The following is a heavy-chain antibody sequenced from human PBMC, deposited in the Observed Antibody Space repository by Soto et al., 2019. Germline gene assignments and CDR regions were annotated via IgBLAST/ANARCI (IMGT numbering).Heavy chain of an antibody. J-gene: IGHJ4*02. CDR1: GGSFSGYY. V-gene: IGHV4-34*01. CDR3: ARGGYEYYVDY. CDR2: INHTGSA. Sequence: PSETLSLTCAVYGGSFSGYYWSWIRQPPGKGLEWIGEINHTGSANYNPSLKSRVTISVDTSKNQISLKLSSVTAADTAVYYCARGGYEYYVDYWGQGTLVTVSS. D-gene: IGHD5-18*01.